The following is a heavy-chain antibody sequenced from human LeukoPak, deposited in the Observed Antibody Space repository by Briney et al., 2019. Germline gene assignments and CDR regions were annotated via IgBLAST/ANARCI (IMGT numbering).Heavy chain of an antibody. Sequence: PSETLSLTCTVSGGSISSYYWSWIRQPPGKGLEWTGYIYYSGSTNYNPSLKSRVTISVDTSKNQFSLKLSSVTAADTAVYYCARLEMAANYFDYWGQGTLVTVSS. D-gene: IGHD5-24*01. CDR1: GGSISSYY. J-gene: IGHJ4*02. CDR3: ARLEMAANYFDY. CDR2: IYYSGST. V-gene: IGHV4-59*01.